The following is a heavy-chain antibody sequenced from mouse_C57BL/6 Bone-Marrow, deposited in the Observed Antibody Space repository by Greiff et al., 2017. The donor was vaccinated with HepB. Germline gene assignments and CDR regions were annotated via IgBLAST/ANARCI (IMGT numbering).Heavy chain of an antibody. V-gene: IGHV1-22*01. CDR1: GYTFTDYN. J-gene: IGHJ1*03. CDR2: INPNNGGT. D-gene: IGHD1-1*01. Sequence: EVKLMESGPELVKPGASVKMSCKASGYTFTDYNMHWVKQSHGKSLEWIGYINPNNGGTSYNQKFKGKATLTVNKSSSTAYMELRSLTSEDSAVYYCARGLRSLYWYFDVWGTGTTVTVSS. CDR3: ARGLRSLYWYFDV.